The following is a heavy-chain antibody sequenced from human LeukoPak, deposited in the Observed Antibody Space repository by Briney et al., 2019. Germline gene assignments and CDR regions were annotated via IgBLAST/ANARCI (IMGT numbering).Heavy chain of an antibody. J-gene: IGHJ5*02. V-gene: IGHV1-69*13. D-gene: IGHD3-3*01. Sequence: SVKVSCKASRGTFSSYAIRWVRQAPGQGLEWMGGIIPIFGTANYAQKFQGRVTITADEFTSTAYMELSGLRSVVAAVYSCATYVHFGVDNWFDPWGQGTLVTVSS. CDR3: ATYVHFGVDNWFDP. CDR2: IIPIFGTA. CDR1: RGTFSSYA.